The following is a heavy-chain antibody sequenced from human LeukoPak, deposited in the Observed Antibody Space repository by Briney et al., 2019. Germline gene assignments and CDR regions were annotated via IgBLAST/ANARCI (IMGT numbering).Heavy chain of an antibody. J-gene: IGHJ3*02. CDR1: GYTFTGYF. D-gene: IGHD3-9*01. Sequence: ASVKVSCKASGYTFTGYFIHWVRQAPGQGLEWMGWINPNNGGTNYAQKFQGRVTMTRDTSISTAYMELSRLRSDDTAVYYCAMGGRKYYDILTGYYRLSGAFDIWGQGTMVTVSS. V-gene: IGHV1-2*02. CDR3: AMGGRKYYDILTGYYRLSGAFDI. CDR2: INPNNGGT.